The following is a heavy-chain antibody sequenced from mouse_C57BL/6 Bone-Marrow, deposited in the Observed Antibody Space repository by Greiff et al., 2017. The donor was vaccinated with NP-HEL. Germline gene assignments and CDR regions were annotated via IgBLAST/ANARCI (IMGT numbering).Heavy chain of an antibody. CDR1: GYTFTSYW. D-gene: IGHD1-1*01. J-gene: IGHJ1*03. CDR3: ARSKGSSYEFDV. CDR2: IDPNSGGT. Sequence: QVQLKQPGAELVKPGASVKLSCKASGYTFTSYWMHWVKQRPGRGLEWIGRIDPNSGGTKYNEKFKSKATLTVDKSSSTAYMQLSSLTSEDSAVSCGARSKGSSYEFDVWGKGTTVTVSS. V-gene: IGHV1-72*01.